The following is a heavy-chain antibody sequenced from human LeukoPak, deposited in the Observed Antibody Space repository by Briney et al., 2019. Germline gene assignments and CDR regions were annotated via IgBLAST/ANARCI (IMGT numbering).Heavy chain of an antibody. Sequence: ASVKVSCKASGYTFTSYYMHWVRQAPGQGLEWMGIIIPSGGSTSYAQKFQGRVTMTRDMSTSTVYMELSSLRSEDTAVYYCARWWDDGSGYSYLYGMDVWGQGTTVTVSS. CDR3: ARWWDDGSGYSYLYGMDV. CDR2: IIPSGGST. V-gene: IGHV1-46*01. J-gene: IGHJ6*02. CDR1: GYTFTSYY. D-gene: IGHD3-22*01.